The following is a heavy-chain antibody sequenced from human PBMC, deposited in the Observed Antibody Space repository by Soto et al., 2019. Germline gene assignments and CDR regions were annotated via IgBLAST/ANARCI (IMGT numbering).Heavy chain of an antibody. CDR1: GFTFNNYA. Sequence: EVQLLESVGGLVQPGGSLRLSCAASGFTFNNYAMTWFPQAPGKGLEWVSSISGGGDTTSYADSVKDRFTVSRDGSKNTLYLQMSSLRAEDTALYYCAKGRGGSGSLTPSVDFWGQGTLVTVSS. J-gene: IGHJ4*02. V-gene: IGHV3-23*01. CDR3: AKGRGGSGSLTPSVDF. CDR2: ISGGGDTT. D-gene: IGHD3-10*01.